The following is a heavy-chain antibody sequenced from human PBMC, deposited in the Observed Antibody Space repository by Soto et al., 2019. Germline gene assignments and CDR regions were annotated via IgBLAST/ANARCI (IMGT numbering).Heavy chain of an antibody. J-gene: IGHJ4*02. V-gene: IGHV3-21*06. CDR2: ISSTTNYI. Sequence: GGSLRLSCAASGFTFTRYSMNWVRQAPGKGLEWVSSISSTTNYIYYGDSMKGRFTISRDNAKNSMYLEMNSLRAEDTAVYYCARESEDLTSNFDYWGQGTLVTVSS. CDR1: GFTFTRYS. CDR3: ARESEDLTSNFDY.